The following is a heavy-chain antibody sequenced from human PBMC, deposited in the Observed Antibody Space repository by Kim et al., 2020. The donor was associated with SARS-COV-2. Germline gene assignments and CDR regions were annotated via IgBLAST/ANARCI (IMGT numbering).Heavy chain of an antibody. CDR3: ARGPAPGLFPY. D-gene: IGHD6-13*01. Sequence: SETLSLTCAVYGGSFSGYYWSWIRQPPGKGLEWIGEINHSGSTNYNPSLQSRATTSVDTSKNQFSLKLSSVTAPDTALYYCARGPAPGLFPYSGQATPV. CDR2: INHSGST. V-gene: IGHV4-34*01. J-gene: IGHJ4*02. CDR1: GGSFSGYY.